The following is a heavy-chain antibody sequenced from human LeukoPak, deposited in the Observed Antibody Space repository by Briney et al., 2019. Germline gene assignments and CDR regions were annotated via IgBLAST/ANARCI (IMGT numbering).Heavy chain of an antibody. CDR1: GYSFTTYW. V-gene: IGHV5-51*01. Sequence: GESLKISCKGSGYSFTTYWIGWVRQMPGKGLEWMGIIYPGDSDTRYSPSFQGQVTISADKSFTTAYLQWSSLKASDTAIYHCARLYDSSGYSHFDYWGQGTLVTVSS. CDR2: IYPGDSDT. D-gene: IGHD3-22*01. CDR3: ARLYDSSGYSHFDY. J-gene: IGHJ4*02.